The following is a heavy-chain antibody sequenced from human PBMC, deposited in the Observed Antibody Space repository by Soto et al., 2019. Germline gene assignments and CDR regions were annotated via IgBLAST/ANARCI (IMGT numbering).Heavy chain of an antibody. V-gene: IGHV3-49*03. CDR2: IRSKAYGGTT. D-gene: IGHD1-26*01. CDR3: TRDPRKWDNWFDP. Sequence: GRSLRLSCTASGFTFGDYAMSWFPQAPGKGLEWVGFIRSKAYGGTTEYAASVKGRFTISRDDSKSIAYLQMNSLKTEDTAVYYCTRDPRKWDNWFDPWGQGTLVTVSS. J-gene: IGHJ5*02. CDR1: GFTFGDYA.